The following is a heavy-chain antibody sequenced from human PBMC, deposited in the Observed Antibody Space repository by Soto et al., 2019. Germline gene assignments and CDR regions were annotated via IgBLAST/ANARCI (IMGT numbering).Heavy chain of an antibody. CDR2: INHSGNT. CDR3: FGWLGSNWLDP. V-gene: IGHV4-34*01. D-gene: IGHD3-22*01. Sequence: QVQPQQWGTGLLKPSETLSLTCAVYGGSFSTYYWNWIRQPPGKGLEGIGEINHSGNTQYNPSLKSRVTMSLDTSKNQFSLKLTSVTAADTAAYYCFGWLGSNWLDPWGQGTLVTVSS. CDR1: GGSFSTYY. J-gene: IGHJ5*02.